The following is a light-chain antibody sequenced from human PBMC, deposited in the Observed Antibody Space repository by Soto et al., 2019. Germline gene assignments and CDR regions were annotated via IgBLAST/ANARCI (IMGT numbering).Light chain of an antibody. J-gene: IGLJ1*01. CDR1: SSDVGGYNY. Sequence: QSVRTQPASVSGSPGQSITISCTGTSSDVGGYNYVSWYQQHPGKAPKLMIYDVSNRPSGVSNRFSGSKSGNTASLTISGLQVEDEADYYCSSYTSSSTLFGTGTKVTVL. V-gene: IGLV2-14*01. CDR2: DVS. CDR3: SSYTSSSTL.